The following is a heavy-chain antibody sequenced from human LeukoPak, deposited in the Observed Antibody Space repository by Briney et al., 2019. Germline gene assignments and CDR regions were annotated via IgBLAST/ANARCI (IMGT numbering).Heavy chain of an antibody. CDR1: GYTFTSYG. Sequence: AASVTVSCKASGYTFTSYGISWMRQAPGQGLEWMGWISAYNGNTNYAQKLQGRVTMTTDTSTSTAYMELRSLRSDDTAVYYCATVAGTGTFDYWGQGTLVTVSS. CDR2: ISAYNGNT. D-gene: IGHD6-19*01. CDR3: ATVAGTGTFDY. V-gene: IGHV1-18*01. J-gene: IGHJ4*02.